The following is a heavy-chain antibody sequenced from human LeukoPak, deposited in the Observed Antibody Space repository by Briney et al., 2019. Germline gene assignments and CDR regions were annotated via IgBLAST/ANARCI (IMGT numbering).Heavy chain of an antibody. Sequence: SQTLSLTCTVSGGSISSGSYYWDWIRQPPGKGLEWIGCMHYGGSTDYNPSLKSRLTISVDTSENQFSLRLSSVTAADTAVYYCAERFGELWFASWGQGTLVTVSS. D-gene: IGHD3-10*01. CDR1: GGSISSGSYY. V-gene: IGHV4-39*07. CDR2: MHYGGST. J-gene: IGHJ5*01. CDR3: AERFGELWFAS.